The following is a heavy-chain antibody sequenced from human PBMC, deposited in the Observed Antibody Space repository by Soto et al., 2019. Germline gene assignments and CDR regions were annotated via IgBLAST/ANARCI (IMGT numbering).Heavy chain of an antibody. CDR1: GSTFSAYS. J-gene: IGHJ3*02. D-gene: IGHD6-13*01. CDR3: ARDTRSSHAFDI. CDR2: ITSTSSPI. V-gene: IGHV3-48*02. Sequence: LRLSCAASGSTFSAYSMNWVRQAPGKGLEWVSYITSTSSPIYYADSVKGRFTTSRDNAKNSLYLELNSLRDEDTAVYYCARDTRSSHAFDIWGPGTMVTVSS.